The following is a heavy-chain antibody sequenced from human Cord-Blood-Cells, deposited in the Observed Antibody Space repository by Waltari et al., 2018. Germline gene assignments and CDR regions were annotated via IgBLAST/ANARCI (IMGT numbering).Heavy chain of an antibody. Sequence: QVQLVQSGAEVKKPGASVKVSCKASGYTFTSYAMHWVRQAPGQRLEWMGWINAGNGNTKYSQKFQGRVTITRDTSASTAYMELSSLGSEDTAVYYCARGKVISGSYYFDYWGQGTLVTVSS. D-gene: IGHD1-26*01. J-gene: IGHJ4*02. V-gene: IGHV1-3*01. CDR1: GYTFTSYA. CDR2: INAGNGNT. CDR3: ARGKVISGSYYFDY.